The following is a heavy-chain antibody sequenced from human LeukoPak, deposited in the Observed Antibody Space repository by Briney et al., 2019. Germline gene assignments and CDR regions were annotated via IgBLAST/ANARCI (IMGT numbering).Heavy chain of an antibody. J-gene: IGHJ4*02. D-gene: IGHD5-18*01. CDR3: ARERRGYNYGPFDY. CDR1: GFTFSADS. V-gene: IGHV3-48*02. CDR2: ISSSGSNI. Sequence: HPGGSLRLSCAASGFTFSADSMNWVRQAPGKGLEWVSYISSSGSNIDYADSVKGRFTISRDNAKNSLYLQMNRLRDEETAVYSCARERRGYNYGPFDYWGQGTLVTVSS.